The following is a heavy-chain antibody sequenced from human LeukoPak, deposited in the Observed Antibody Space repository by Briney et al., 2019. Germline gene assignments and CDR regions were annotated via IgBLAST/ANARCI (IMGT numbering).Heavy chain of an antibody. CDR2: TNPGGSNT. J-gene: IGHJ4*02. CDR1: GFTFSNYW. CDR3: ARSNQADDY. V-gene: IGHV3-74*01. Sequence: GGSLRLSCAASGFTFSNYWMHWVRQVPGKGLVWVSRTNPGGSNTAYADSVKGRFTISRDNARNTLYLQMDSPRAADTAVYYCARSNQADDYWGQGTLVTVSS. D-gene: IGHD1-14*01.